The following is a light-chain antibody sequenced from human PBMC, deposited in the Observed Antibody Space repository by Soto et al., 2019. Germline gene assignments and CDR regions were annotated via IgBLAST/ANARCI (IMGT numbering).Light chain of an antibody. CDR1: QNILSW. CDR3: QQYNTYPYT. CDR2: RAS. Sequence: DVQMTQSPSNLSASVGDRVTITCRASQNILSWLAWYQQKPGKTPKVLIYRASTLEGGVPSIFSGSGSGTEFTLTSSRLQPDDFETYYCQQYNTYPYTFGQGTKLDIK. V-gene: IGKV1-5*03. J-gene: IGKJ2*01.